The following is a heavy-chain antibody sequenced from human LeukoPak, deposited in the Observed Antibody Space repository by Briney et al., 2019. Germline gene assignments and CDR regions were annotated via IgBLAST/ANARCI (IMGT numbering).Heavy chain of an antibody. V-gene: IGHV3-9*01. J-gene: IGHJ6*03. D-gene: IGHD4-17*01. Sequence: LRLSCAASGFTFDDYAMHWVRQAPGKGLEWVSGISWNSGSIGHADSVKGRFTISRDNAKNSLYLQMNSLRAEDTALYYCAKDTTVTTYPYYYYMDVWGKGTTVTVSS. CDR2: ISWNSGSI. CDR3: AKDTTVTTYPYYYYMDV. CDR1: GFTFDDYA.